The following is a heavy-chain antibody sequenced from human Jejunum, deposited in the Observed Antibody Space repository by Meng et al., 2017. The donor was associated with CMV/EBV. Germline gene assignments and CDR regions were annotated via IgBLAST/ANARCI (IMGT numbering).Heavy chain of an antibody. D-gene: IGHD1-26*01. CDR2: IYTSGST. V-gene: IGHV4-4*07. CDR1: AGPISGYY. Sequence: QVLPQESGPGLVKSSETLSLTCFVSAGPISGYYWSWIRQPAGKGLEWIGRIYTSGSTHYNPSLKSRLTMSVDLAKNQISLKLSSVTAADTAVYYCARESGSYYWFDPWGQGTLVTVSS. CDR3: ARESGSYYWFDP. J-gene: IGHJ5*02.